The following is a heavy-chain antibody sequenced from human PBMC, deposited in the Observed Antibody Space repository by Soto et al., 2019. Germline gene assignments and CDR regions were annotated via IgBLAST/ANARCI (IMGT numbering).Heavy chain of an antibody. CDR1: GGTFSSYA. V-gene: IGHV1-69*01. J-gene: IGHJ6*02. CDR2: IIPIFGTA. Sequence: QVQLVQSGAEVKKPGSSVKVSCKASGGTFSSYAISWVRQAPGQGLEWMGGIIPIFGTANYAQKFQGRVTITADESTSTAYMELSSLRSEDTAVYYCARGSYGDYQGYYYYCGMDVCGQGTTVTVSS. CDR3: ARGSYGDYQGYYYYCGMDV. D-gene: IGHD4-17*01.